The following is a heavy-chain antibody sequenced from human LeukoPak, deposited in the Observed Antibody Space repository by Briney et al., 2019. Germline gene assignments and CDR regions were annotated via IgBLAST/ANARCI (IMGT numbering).Heavy chain of an antibody. CDR3: ARGPGYSSGWFGKGTYYYYGMDV. CDR2: INHSGST. J-gene: IGHJ6*02. V-gene: IGHV4-30-2*01. CDR1: GGSISSGGYY. D-gene: IGHD6-19*01. Sequence: SQTLSLTCTVSGGSISSGGYYWSWIRQPPGKGLEWIGEINHSGSTNYNPSLKSRVTISVDTSKNQFSLKLSSVTAADTAVYYCARGPGYSSGWFGKGTYYYYGMDVWGQGTTVTVSS.